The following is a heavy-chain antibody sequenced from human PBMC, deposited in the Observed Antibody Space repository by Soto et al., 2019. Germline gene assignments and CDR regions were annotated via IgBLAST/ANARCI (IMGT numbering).Heavy chain of an antibody. D-gene: IGHD3-22*01. CDR1: GFTFSSNS. CDR3: ARLPYYSDP. J-gene: IGHJ5*02. Sequence: EVQLVESGGGLVQPGGSLRLSCAASGFTFSSNSMNWVRQAPGKGLEWVSYISSSSINIYYADSVKGRFTISRDNGKNPLYLQMNSLRAEDPAVYYCARLPYYSDPWGQGPLVTVSS. V-gene: IGHV3-48*01. CDR2: ISSSSINI.